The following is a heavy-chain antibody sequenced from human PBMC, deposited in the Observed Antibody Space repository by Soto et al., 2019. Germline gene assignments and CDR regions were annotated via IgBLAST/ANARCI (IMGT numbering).Heavy chain of an antibody. CDR2: IFSNDEK. Sequence: QVTLKESGPVLVKPTETLTLTCTVSGFSLSNARMGVSWIRQPPGKALEWLAHIFSNDEKSYSTSLKSRLTISKDTSKILGVLTMTNMDPVDTATYYCARTKRSGYSYGHPGGLDYWGQGTLVTVSS. D-gene: IGHD5-18*01. CDR3: ARTKRSGYSYGHPGGLDY. CDR1: GFSLSNARMG. V-gene: IGHV2-26*01. J-gene: IGHJ4*02.